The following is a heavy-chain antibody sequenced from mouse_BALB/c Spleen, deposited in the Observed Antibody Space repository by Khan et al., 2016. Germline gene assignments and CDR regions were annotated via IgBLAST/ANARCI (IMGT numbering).Heavy chain of an antibody. D-gene: IGHD1-1*01. Sequence: VQLKQSGPGLVKPSQSLSLTCTVTGYSITSDYAWNWIRQFPGDKLEWMAYINYSGGTSYNPSLKSRISITRDTSKNQFFLQLNSVTAEDTATYYCARDYYGSSFFDYWGQGTLVTVSA. CDR3: ARDYYGSSFFDY. J-gene: IGHJ3*01. CDR1: GYSITSDYA. V-gene: IGHV3-2*02. CDR2: INYSGGT.